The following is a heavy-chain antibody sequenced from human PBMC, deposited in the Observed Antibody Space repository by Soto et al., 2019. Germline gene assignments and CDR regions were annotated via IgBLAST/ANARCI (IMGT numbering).Heavy chain of an antibody. CDR1: GFTFSSYS. Sequence: EVQLLESGGGLLQPGGSLRLSCAASGFTFSSYSMNWVRQAPGKGLEWVSATSGSGDSTYYADSVKGRLTIPRDNSKNPLFLQMNSLRAEDTAVYYCAKSRHDYATWGFLGYWGQGTMVTVSS. J-gene: IGHJ4*02. CDR3: AKSRHDYATWGFLGY. D-gene: IGHD3-16*01. CDR2: TSGSGDST. V-gene: IGHV3-23*01.